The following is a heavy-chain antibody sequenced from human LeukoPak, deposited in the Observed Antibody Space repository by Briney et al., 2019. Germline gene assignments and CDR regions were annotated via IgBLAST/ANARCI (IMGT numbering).Heavy chain of an antibody. J-gene: IGHJ4*02. Sequence: ASVKVSCKASGYTFTSYGISWVRQAPGQGLEWMGWISAYNGNTNYAQKLQGRVTMTTDTSTSTAYMELRSLRSEDTAVYYCASLVVAATEGSHYDYWGQGTLVTVSS. V-gene: IGHV1-18*01. CDR1: GYTFTSYG. CDR3: ASLVVAATEGSHYDY. CDR2: ISAYNGNT. D-gene: IGHD2-15*01.